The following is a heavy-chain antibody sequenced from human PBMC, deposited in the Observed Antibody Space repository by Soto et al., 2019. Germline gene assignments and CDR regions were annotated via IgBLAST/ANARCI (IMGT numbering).Heavy chain of an antibody. J-gene: IGHJ5*02. CDR1: GFTFSSYS. Sequence: PXGSLRLSCAASGFTFSSYSMNWVRQSPGQGLGWVSSISSSSSYIYYADSVKGRFTISRDNAKNSLYLQMKSLRAEDTAVYYCARVLAMGGRAFGTWGQGTLVNVSS. CDR3: ARVLAMGGRAFGT. V-gene: IGHV3-21*01. CDR2: ISSSSSYI. D-gene: IGHD1-26*01.